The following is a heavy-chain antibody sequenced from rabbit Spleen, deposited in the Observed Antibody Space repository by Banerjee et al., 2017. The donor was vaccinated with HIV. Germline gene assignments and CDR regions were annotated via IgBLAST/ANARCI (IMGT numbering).Heavy chain of an antibody. V-gene: IGHV1S40*01. CDR1: GFSFNSGYD. CDR2: IYAGSSGTT. J-gene: IGHJ3*01. CDR3: AKGGTWGTRLDL. D-gene: IGHD7-1*01. Sequence: QSLEESGGGLVKPGASLTLTCKASGFSFNSGYDMFWVRQAPGKGLEWIACIYAGSSGTTYSATWAKGRFTISKTSSTTVTLQMTTAADTATYFCAKGGTWGTRLDLWAKAPWSPS.